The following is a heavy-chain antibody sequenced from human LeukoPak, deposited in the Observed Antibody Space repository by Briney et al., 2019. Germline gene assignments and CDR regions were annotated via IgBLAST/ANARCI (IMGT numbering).Heavy chain of an antibody. Sequence: ASVKVSCKASGYTFTSYGISWVRQAPGQGLEWMGWISAYNGTTNYAQKLQGRVTMTTDTSTSTAYMELRSLRSDDTAVYYCARDLKVLEYSSSFFDYWGQGTLVTVSS. CDR3: ARDLKVLEYSSSFFDY. V-gene: IGHV1-18*01. J-gene: IGHJ4*02. CDR2: ISAYNGTT. CDR1: GYTFTSYG. D-gene: IGHD6-6*01.